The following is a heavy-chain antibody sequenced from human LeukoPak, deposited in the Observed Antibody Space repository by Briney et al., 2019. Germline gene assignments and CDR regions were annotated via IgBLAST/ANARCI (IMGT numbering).Heavy chain of an antibody. D-gene: IGHD3-10*01. CDR3: ARPVRYYGSGSYYKGSWPPNDAFDI. J-gene: IGHJ3*02. V-gene: IGHV4-34*01. Sequence: SETLSLTCAVYGGSFSGYYWSWIRQPPKKGLEWIGEINHSGSTNYNPSLKSRVTISVDTSKNQFSLKLSSVTAADTAVYYCARPVRYYGSGSYYKGSWPPNDAFDIWGQGTMVTVSS. CDR2: INHSGST. CDR1: GGSFSGYY.